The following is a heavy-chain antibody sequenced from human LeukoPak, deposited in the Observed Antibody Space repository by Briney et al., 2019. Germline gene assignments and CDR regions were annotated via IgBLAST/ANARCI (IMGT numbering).Heavy chain of an antibody. V-gene: IGHV3-23*01. Sequence: GGSLRLSCAASGFTFSGDAMSWVRQAPGKGLEWVSASVGGGGTTFYADSVKGRFTISRDNSKNTVYLQLNSLRAEDTAVYYCAKRGYYEFDFWGQGTLVTVSS. J-gene: IGHJ4*02. CDR1: GFTFSGDA. CDR2: SVGGGGTT. CDR3: AKRGYYEFDF. D-gene: IGHD3-22*01.